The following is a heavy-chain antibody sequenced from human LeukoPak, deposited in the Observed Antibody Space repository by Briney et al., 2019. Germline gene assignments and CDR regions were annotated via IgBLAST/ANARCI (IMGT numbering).Heavy chain of an antibody. V-gene: IGHV1-18*01. Sequence: GASVTVSCKASGYTFSSYDINWVRQAPGQGLEWMGWISGYNGNTNYAQKLQGRVTMTTDTSTSTAYMELRSLRSDDTAVYYCATHIAANDYWGQGTLVTVSS. D-gene: IGHD6-25*01. CDR3: ATHIAANDY. CDR1: GYTFSSYD. CDR2: ISGYNGNT. J-gene: IGHJ4*02.